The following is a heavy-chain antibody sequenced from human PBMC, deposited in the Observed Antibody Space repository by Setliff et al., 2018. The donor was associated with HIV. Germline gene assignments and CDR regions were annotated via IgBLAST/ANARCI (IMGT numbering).Heavy chain of an antibody. J-gene: IGHJ4*02. V-gene: IGHV3-23*01. Sequence: PGGSLRLSCGASGFSFDVYAMSWVRQAPGQGLEWVSSISHRDGNTYYADSVKGRFTISRDNCKSTVYLQMNSLRAEDTAVYYCAKAPGLRLYYFDYWGQGSLVTVSS. D-gene: IGHD2-2*01. CDR2: ISHRDGNT. CDR3: AKAPGLRLYYFDY. CDR1: GFSFDVYA.